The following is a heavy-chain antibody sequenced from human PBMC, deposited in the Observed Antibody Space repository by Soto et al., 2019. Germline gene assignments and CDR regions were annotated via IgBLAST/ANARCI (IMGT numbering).Heavy chain of an antibody. V-gene: IGHV6-1*01. J-gene: IGHJ6*03. D-gene: IGHD1-7*01. Sequence: SQTLSLTCAISGDSVSSNSAAWNWIRLSPSRGLEWLARTYYRSRWYNDYAVSVRSRITVNPDTSKNQFSLQQTSVTPEDTAVYYCAGTTSHQWYYMDVWGKATTVTVSS. CDR2: TYYRSRWYN. CDR3: AGTTSHQWYYMDV. CDR1: GDSVSSNSAA.